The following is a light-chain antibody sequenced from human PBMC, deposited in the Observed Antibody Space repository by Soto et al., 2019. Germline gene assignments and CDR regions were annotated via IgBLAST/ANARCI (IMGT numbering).Light chain of an antibody. J-gene: IGLJ1*01. CDR3: AAWDDSLNGYV. CDR2: EVS. CDR1: SSDVGGYNY. V-gene: IGLV2-8*01. Sequence: QSALTQPPSASGSPGQSVTISCTGTSSDVGGYNYVSWYQQHPGKAPKLMIYEVSERPSGVPDRFSGSKSGTSASLAISGLQSEDEAHYYCAAWDDSLNGYVFGTGTKVTVL.